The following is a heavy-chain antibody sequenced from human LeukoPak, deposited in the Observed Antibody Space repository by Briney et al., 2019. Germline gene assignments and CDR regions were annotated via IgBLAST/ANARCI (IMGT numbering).Heavy chain of an antibody. CDR2: INPSSGST. J-gene: IGHJ5*02. CDR1: GYSFTSYY. D-gene: IGHD3-10*01. CDR3: AREDRGDGEAFDP. Sequence: VASVKVSCKASGYSFTSYYMHWVRQAPGQGLEWMGIINPSSGSTSYAQKFQGRVSMTRDTSTSTIYMELSSLRSEDTAVYYCAREDRGDGEAFDPWGQGTLVTVSS. V-gene: IGHV1-46*01.